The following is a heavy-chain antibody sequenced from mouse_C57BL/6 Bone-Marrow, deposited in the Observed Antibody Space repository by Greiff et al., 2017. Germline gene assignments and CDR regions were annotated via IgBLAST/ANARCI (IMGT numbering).Heavy chain of an antibody. V-gene: IGHV2-5*01. Sequence: VKLMESGPGLVQPSQSLSITCTVSGFSLTSYGVHWVRQSPGKGLEWLGVIWRGGSTDYNAAFMSRLSITKDNSKSQVFFKMNSLQADSTAIYYCASYDYGGNYYDYWGQGTTLTVSA. CDR1: GFSLTSYG. CDR3: ASYDYGGNYYDY. D-gene: IGHD2-4*01. CDR2: IWRGGST. J-gene: IGHJ2*01.